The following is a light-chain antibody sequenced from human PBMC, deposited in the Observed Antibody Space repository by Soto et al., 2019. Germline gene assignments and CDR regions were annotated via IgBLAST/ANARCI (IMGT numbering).Light chain of an antibody. CDR2: GAS. Sequence: EIVLTQSPGTLSLSPGEKATLSCRASQSVDSNYLAWYQQKPGQTPRLLIYGASTRATGIPARFSGSGSGTEFTLTISSLQSEDFAVYYCHQYDNWPKTFGQGTRLEIK. J-gene: IGKJ5*01. V-gene: IGKV3-15*01. CDR3: HQYDNWPKT. CDR1: QSVDSNY.